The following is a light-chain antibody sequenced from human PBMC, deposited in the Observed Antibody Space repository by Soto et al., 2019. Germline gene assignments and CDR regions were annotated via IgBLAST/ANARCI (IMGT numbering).Light chain of an antibody. V-gene: IGLV1-51*02. CDR1: SSNIANNY. CDR2: ENN. CDR3: GTWDSSLSAVV. J-gene: IGLJ2*01. Sequence: QAVVTQPPSVSAAPGQKVTISCSGSSSNIANNYVSWYQQLPGTAPKLLIYENNKRPSGIPDRFSGSKSGTSATLGITGLQTGDEADYYCGTWDSSLSAVVFGGGTKLTVL.